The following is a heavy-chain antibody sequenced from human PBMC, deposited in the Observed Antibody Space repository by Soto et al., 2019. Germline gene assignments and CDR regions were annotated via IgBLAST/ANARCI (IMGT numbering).Heavy chain of an antibody. Sequence: SVKVSCKASGFTFTSSAMQWVRQARGQRLEWIGWIVVGSGNTNYAQKFQERVTITRDMSTSTAYMELSSLRSEDTAVYYCAAEGCSGGSCYNDAFDIWGQGTMVTVSS. J-gene: IGHJ3*02. CDR2: IVVGSGNT. CDR3: AAEGCSGGSCYNDAFDI. D-gene: IGHD2-15*01. CDR1: GFTFTSSA. V-gene: IGHV1-58*02.